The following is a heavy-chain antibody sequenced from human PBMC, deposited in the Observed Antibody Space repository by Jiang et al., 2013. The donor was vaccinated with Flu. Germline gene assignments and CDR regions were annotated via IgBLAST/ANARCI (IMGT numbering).Heavy chain of an antibody. D-gene: IGHD6-13*01. Sequence: KPTQTLTLTCTFSGFSLQAQVNVGVGWIRXPPGKALEWLALIYWDDDQRYSPSLKSRLTITKDTSKNQVVLTMTNMDPVDTATYYCAHRYGSSWYRHRGYFQHWGQGSLVTVSS. CDR2: IYWDDDQ. CDR1: GFSLQAQVNVG. V-gene: IGHV2-5*02. CDR3: AHRYGSSWYRHRGYFQH. J-gene: IGHJ1*01.